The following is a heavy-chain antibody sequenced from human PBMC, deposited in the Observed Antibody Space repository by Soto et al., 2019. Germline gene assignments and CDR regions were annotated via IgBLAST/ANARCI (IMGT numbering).Heavy chain of an antibody. CDR1: GFSFEDYA. CDR2: ISWTSGSI. J-gene: IGHJ4*02. Sequence: EVQLVGSGGGLVQPCRSLSFSCAASGFSFEDYAMHWVRQAPGKGLEWVSGISWTSGSIGYADSVKGRFTISRDNAKNSLYLQMNSLRAEDTALYYCAKATWGGYSFDYWGQGTLVTVSS. CDR3: AKATWGGYSFDY. V-gene: IGHV3-9*01. D-gene: IGHD3-3*01.